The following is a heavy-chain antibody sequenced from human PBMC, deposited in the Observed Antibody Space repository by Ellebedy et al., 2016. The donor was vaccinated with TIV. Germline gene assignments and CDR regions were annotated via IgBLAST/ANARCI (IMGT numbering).Heavy chain of an antibody. Sequence: PGGSLRLSCAASGFTFGNYAMHWVRQTPGKGLEWVAVISYDGRSKYYSDSVRGRFTLSRDNSNDALYLQMDSRRTEDTAVYYCAREDLWFGGSPLDYWGQGTLVTVSS. CDR1: GFTFGNYA. CDR3: AREDLWFGGSPLDY. CDR2: ISYDGRSK. V-gene: IGHV3-30*03. J-gene: IGHJ4*02. D-gene: IGHD3-10*01.